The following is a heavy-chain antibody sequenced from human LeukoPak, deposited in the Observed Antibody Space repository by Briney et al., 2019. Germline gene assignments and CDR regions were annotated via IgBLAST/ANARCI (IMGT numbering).Heavy chain of an antibody. CDR1: GLTFSDYY. V-gene: IGHV3-11*01. CDR3: ASGMSGAADF. CDR2: ISSSGSTI. J-gene: IGHJ4*02. Sequence: GGSLRLSCAASGLTFSDYYMTWNRQAPGKGLGWVSFISSSGSTIYYADSVKGRFSVSRDNAKNSLYLQMDSLRAEDTALYYCASGMSGAADFWGQGTLVTVSS. D-gene: IGHD6-25*01.